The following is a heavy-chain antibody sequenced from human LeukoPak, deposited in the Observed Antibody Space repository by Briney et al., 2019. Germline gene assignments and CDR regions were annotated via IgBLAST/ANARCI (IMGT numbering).Heavy chain of an antibody. CDR1: GGSFSGYY. CDR3: ARLNPSSASYYYYYYGMDV. D-gene: IGHD6-6*01. CDR2: INHSGST. Sequence: PSETLSLTCAVYGGSFSGYYWSWIRQPPGKGLEWIGEINHSGSTNYNPSLKSRVTISVDTSKNQFSLELSSVTAADTAVYYCARLNPSSASYYYYYYGMDVWGQGTTVTVSS. V-gene: IGHV4-34*01. J-gene: IGHJ6*02.